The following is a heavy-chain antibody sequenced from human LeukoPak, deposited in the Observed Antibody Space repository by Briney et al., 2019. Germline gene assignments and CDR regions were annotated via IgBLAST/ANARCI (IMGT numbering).Heavy chain of an antibody. CDR3: ARKDAKWERYYYYYYMDV. CDR2: ISSSGSTI. CDR1: GFTFSSYE. J-gene: IGHJ6*03. Sequence: GGSLRLSCAASGFTFSSYEMNWVRQAPGKGLEWVSYISSSGSTIYYADSVKGRFTISRDNAKNSLYLQMNSLRAEDTAVYYCARKDAKWERYYYYYYMDVWGKGTTVTVSS. V-gene: IGHV3-48*03. D-gene: IGHD1-26*01.